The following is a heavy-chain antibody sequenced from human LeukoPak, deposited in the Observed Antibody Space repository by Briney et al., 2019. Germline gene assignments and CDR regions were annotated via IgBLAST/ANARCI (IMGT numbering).Heavy chain of an antibody. J-gene: IGHJ4*02. Sequence: SETLSLTCTVSGGSISRYYWSWIRQPPGKGLEWIGYIYYSGSNNYNPSLKSRVNISVDTSKNQFSLKLSSVTAADTAVYYCARYGVLAGLFVRDYWGQGTLVTVSS. CDR3: ARYGVLAGLFVRDY. D-gene: IGHD3-22*01. CDR2: IYYSGSN. V-gene: IGHV4-59*01. CDR1: GGSISRYY.